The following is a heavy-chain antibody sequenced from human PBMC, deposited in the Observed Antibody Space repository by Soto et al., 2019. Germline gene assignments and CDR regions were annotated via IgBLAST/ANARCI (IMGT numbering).Heavy chain of an antibody. D-gene: IGHD5-18*01. Sequence: SETLFLTCTVSGGSVSSGSYYWSWIRQPPGKGLEWIGYIYYSGSTNYNPSLKSRVTISVDTSKNQFSLKLSSVTAADTAVYYCAREGDSLTPNYYYYYGMDVWGQGTTVTVSS. CDR2: IYYSGST. CDR3: AREGDSLTPNYYYYYGMDV. CDR1: GGSVSSGSYY. V-gene: IGHV4-61*01. J-gene: IGHJ6*02.